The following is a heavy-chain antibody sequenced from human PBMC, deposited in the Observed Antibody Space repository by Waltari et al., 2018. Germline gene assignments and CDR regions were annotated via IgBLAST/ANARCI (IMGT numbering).Heavy chain of an antibody. CDR3: ASEPEMGAAALDY. J-gene: IGHJ4*02. Sequence: QVQLVESGGGVVQPGRSLRLSCAASGFTFSSYAMHWVRQAPGKGLEWVAVISYDGSNKYYADSVKGRFTISRDNSKNTLYLQMNSLRAEDTAVYYCASEPEMGAAALDYWGQGTLVTVSS. CDR2: ISYDGSNK. D-gene: IGHD6-6*01. CDR1: GFTFSSYA. V-gene: IGHV3-30-3*01.